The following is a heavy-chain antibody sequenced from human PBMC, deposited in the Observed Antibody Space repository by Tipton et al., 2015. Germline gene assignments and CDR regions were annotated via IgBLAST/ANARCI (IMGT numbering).Heavy chain of an antibody. Sequence: SLRLSCVASGFTFDDYGMHWVRQAPGKGLEWVAGINWTGGMTTHADSVGGRFTISRDNAKNSLYLQMNSLRAEDTALYYCSKDIGVTMVRGVTVDYWGQGTLVTVSS. CDR3: SKDIGVTMVRGVTVDY. V-gene: IGHV3-9*01. CDR2: INWTGGMT. D-gene: IGHD3-10*01. J-gene: IGHJ4*02. CDR1: GFTFDDYG.